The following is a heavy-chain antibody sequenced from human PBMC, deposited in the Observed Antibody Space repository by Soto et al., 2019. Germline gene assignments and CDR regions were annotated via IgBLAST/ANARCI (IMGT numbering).Heavy chain of an antibody. CDR3: AKDPLTVTPYFDY. CDR2: ISGSGDNT. J-gene: IGHJ4*02. V-gene: IGHV3-23*01. D-gene: IGHD4-17*01. Sequence: EVQVLESGGGLVQPGGSLRLSCAASGFTFSNYAMSWVRQAPGKGLEWVSTISGSGDNTGYADSVKGRFTISRDKSKNTLYLQMNSLRAEDTAVYYCAKDPLTVTPYFDYWGQGTLVTVSS. CDR1: GFTFSNYA.